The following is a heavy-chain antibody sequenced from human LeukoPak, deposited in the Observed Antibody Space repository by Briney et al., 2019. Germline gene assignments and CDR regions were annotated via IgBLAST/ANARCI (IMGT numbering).Heavy chain of an antibody. V-gene: IGHV1-18*04. CDR2: ISSYSGNT. D-gene: IGHD6-13*01. CDR3: ARDVHQTHSSSWYLGRFDP. J-gene: IGHJ5*02. Sequence: ASLKVSCKASVYTFTSYGISGLRQPPGQELEGMGWISSYSGNTNYAQKLKGRVTMTTDTSTSTAYMELRSLRSDDTAVYYCARDVHQTHSSSWYLGRFDPWGQGTLVTVSS. CDR1: VYTFTSYG.